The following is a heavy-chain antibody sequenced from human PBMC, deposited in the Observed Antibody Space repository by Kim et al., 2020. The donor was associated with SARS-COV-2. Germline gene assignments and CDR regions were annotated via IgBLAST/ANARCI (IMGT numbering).Heavy chain of an antibody. CDR1: RYTFTDFY. J-gene: IGHJ4*02. CDR2: INPSSGGT. Sequence: ASVKVSCKASRYTFTDFYIHWVRQAPGQGPEWMGWINPSSGGTNYAQNFQDRVTMTWDTSIRTVYMEVRRLKSDDTAVYYCAAATHNTGSYTVAYRGQGALVTVSS. D-gene: IGHD6-19*01. V-gene: IGHV1-2*02. CDR3: AAATHNTGSYTVAY.